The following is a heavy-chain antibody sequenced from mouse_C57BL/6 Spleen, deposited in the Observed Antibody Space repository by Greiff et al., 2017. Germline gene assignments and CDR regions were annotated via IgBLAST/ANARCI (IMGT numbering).Heavy chain of an antibody. D-gene: IGHD2-1*01. CDR2: INPYNGGT. CDR1: GYTFTDYY. J-gene: IGHJ3*01. CDR3: ASHYVNQAWFAY. V-gene: IGHV1-19*01. Sequence: EVQLQQSGPVLVKPGASVKMSCKASGYTFTDYYMNWVKQSHGKSLEWIGGINPYNGGTSYNQKFKGKATLTVDKSSSTAYMELNSLTSEDSAVYYCASHYVNQAWFAYWGQGTLVTVSA.